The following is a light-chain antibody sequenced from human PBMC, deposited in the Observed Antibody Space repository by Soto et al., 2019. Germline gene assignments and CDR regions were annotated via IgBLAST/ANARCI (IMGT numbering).Light chain of an antibody. V-gene: IGLV2-8*01. Sequence: QSALTQPPSASGSPGQSVTISCTGTSSDVGGYYYVSWYQQHPGKAPKLIIFEVNKRPSGVPDRFSGSKSGSTASLTVSGLQADDEADYFCRAYAGSNIILFGGGTKVTVL. J-gene: IGLJ3*02. CDR3: RAYAGSNIIL. CDR2: EVN. CDR1: SSDVGGYYY.